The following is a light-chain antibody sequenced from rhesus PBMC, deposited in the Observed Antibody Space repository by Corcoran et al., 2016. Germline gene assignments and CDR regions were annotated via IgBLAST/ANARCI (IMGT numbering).Light chain of an antibody. CDR3: LQHTNWPHT. V-gene: IGKV3-24*01. Sequence: EIVMTQSPATLSLSPGERATFSCRASQSVITRLAWYQQQPGQAPRLLIYGASTRAPGIPDRFSGRGSGTDFTLTISSLWPEDVAVYFCLQHTNWPHTFGQGTKVEIK. CDR2: GAS. CDR1: QSVITR. J-gene: IGKJ2*01.